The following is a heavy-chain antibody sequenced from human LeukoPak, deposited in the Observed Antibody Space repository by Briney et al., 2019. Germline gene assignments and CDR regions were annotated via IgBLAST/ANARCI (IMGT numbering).Heavy chain of an antibody. V-gene: IGHV1-2*02. D-gene: IGHD1-26*01. Sequence: EASVKVSCKASGYTFTGYYMHWVRQAPGQGLEWMGWINPNSGGTNYAQKFQGRVTMTRDTSISTAYMELSRLRSDDTAVYYCARVLAKVGATMGVFDYWGQGTLATVSS. CDR1: GYTFTGYY. CDR2: INPNSGGT. CDR3: ARVLAKVGATMGVFDY. J-gene: IGHJ4*02.